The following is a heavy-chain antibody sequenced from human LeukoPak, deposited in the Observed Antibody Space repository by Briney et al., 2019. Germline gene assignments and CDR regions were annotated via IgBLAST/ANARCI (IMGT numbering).Heavy chain of an antibody. D-gene: IGHD6-13*01. J-gene: IGHJ5*02. CDR2: INPNGNNR. CDR3: ARGRAAPTGRWFDP. V-gene: IGHV1-8*02. CDR1: GYTFTVYY. Sequence: ASVKVSCKASGYTFTVYYMHWVRQASGQGLEWMGWINPNGNNRGYAQRFQGRVTMTWDTSISTAYMELSSLRSDDTAVYYCARGRAAPTGRWFDPWGQGTLVTVSS.